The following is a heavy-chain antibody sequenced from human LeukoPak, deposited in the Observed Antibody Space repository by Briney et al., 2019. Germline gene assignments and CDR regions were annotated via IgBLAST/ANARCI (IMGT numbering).Heavy chain of an antibody. Sequence: PGGSLRLSCAASGFTFSTSDMQWVRQAPGKGLEWVAFIRYDGSNKYYAASVKGRFTISRDNSKNTLYLQMNTLRAEDTAVYYCAKPEGGYAFNYVGQGTLVTVSS. J-gene: IGHJ4*02. CDR2: IRYDGSNK. V-gene: IGHV3-30*02. D-gene: IGHD2-8*01. CDR1: GFTFSTSD. CDR3: AKPEGGYAFNY.